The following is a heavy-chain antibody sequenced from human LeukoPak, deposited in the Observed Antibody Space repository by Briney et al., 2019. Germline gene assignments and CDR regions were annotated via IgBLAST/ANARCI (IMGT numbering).Heavy chain of an antibody. Sequence: GGSLRLSCAASGFTFSSYSMNWVRQAPGKGLEWVSYISSSSSTIYYADSVKGRFTISRDNAKNSLYLQMNSLRAEDTAVYYCARASFEYSSSSRADCWGQGTLVTVSS. CDR2: ISSSSSTI. CDR1: GFTFSSYS. CDR3: ARASFEYSSSSRADC. D-gene: IGHD6-6*01. J-gene: IGHJ4*02. V-gene: IGHV3-48*01.